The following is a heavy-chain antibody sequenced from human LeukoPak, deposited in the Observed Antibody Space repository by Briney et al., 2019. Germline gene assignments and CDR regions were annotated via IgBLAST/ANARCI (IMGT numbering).Heavy chain of an antibody. J-gene: IGHJ6*02. CDR1: GFTFSIYR. CDR3: ARDEKDDICSGSYCMDV. D-gene: IGHD3-3*01. CDR2: ISSGGSIT. V-gene: IGHV3-74*01. Sequence: PGGSLRLSCAASGFTFSIYRMHWLRQAPGEGRVWVSHISSGGSITGYADSVKGRFTISRYNAKYALYLQMNSLRAEDTDVYYCARDEKDDICSGSYCMDVWGQGTTVTVSS.